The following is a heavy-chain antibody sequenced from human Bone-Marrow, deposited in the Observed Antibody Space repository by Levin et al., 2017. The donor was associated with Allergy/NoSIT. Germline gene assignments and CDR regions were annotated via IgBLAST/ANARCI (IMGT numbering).Heavy chain of an antibody. CDR3: ARTSNHYYGGGFDY. CDR1: GFSLNASGMC. Sequence: SGPTLVKPTQTLTLTCTFSGFSLNASGMCVSWIRQPPGKALEWLARIDWDDDKYYSTSLKTRLTISRATSKNQVVLTMTNMDPLDTATYFCARTSNHYYGGGFDYWGQGTLVTVSS. CDR2: IDWDDDK. V-gene: IGHV2-70*11. J-gene: IGHJ4*02. D-gene: IGHD3-10*01.